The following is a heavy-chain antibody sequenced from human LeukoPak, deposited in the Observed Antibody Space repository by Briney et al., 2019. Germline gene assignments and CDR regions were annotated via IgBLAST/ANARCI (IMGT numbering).Heavy chain of an antibody. V-gene: IGHV4-31*03. CDR3: ARSRGPFYYYMDV. D-gene: IGHD6-25*01. CDR2: ISDSGST. CDR1: GGSINNDGYS. Sequence: SETLSLTCTVSGGSINNDGYSWSWIRQHPGKGLEWIGFISDSGSTYYNPSLRSRVTISVDTSKNQFSLKLSSVTGADTAVYYCARSRGPFYYYMDVWGKGTTVTVSS. J-gene: IGHJ6*03.